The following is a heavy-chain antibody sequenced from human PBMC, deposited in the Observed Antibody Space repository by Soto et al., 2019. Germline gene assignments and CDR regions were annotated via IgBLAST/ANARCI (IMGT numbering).Heavy chain of an antibody. CDR2: INHSGST. D-gene: IGHD3-10*01. Sequence: SETLSLTCAVYGGSFSGYYWSWIRQPPGKXLEWIGEINHSGSTNYNPSLKSRVTISVDTSKNQFSLKLSSVTAADTAVYYCARGVYYGSGSWGVYYYGMDVWGQGTTVTVSS. J-gene: IGHJ6*02. CDR3: ARGVYYGSGSWGVYYYGMDV. CDR1: GGSFSGYY. V-gene: IGHV4-34*01.